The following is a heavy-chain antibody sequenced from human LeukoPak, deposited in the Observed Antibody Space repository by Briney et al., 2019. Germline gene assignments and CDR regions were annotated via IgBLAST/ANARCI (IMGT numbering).Heavy chain of an antibody. CDR2: ISWNSGSI. J-gene: IGHJ4*02. CDR1: GFTFDDYA. CDR3: AKVGFGELLLSYFDY. V-gene: IGHV3-9*01. D-gene: IGHD3-10*01. Sequence: GGSLRLSCAASGFTFDDYAMQWVRQAQGKGLEWVSGISWNSGSIGYADSVKGRFTISRDNAKNSLYLQMNSLRAEDTALYYCAKVGFGELLLSYFDYWGQGTLVTVSS.